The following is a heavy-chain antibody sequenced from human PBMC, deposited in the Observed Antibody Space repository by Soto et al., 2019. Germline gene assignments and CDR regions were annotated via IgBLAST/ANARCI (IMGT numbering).Heavy chain of an antibody. J-gene: IGHJ6*03. Sequence: PEGSLRHPCAASAVTLSSHPISWGRQAPGKGLEWVSVLRGRGGRQYSADPVKGRFTSTRDNSKKTLYLQMNSLRAEDTAVYYCAKLNFFVFIWGSSYYMDVWGKATSVTVSS. CDR1: AVTLSSHP. CDR2: LRGRGGRQ. D-gene: IGHD3-16*01. CDR3: AKLNFFVFIWGSSYYMDV. V-gene: IGHV3-23*01.